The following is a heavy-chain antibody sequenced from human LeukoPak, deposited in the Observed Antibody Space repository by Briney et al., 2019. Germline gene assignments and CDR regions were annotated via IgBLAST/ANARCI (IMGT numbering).Heavy chain of an antibody. J-gene: IGHJ4*02. V-gene: IGHV3-11*01. Sequence: PGGSLRLSCAASGFTFSDYYMSWIRQAPGKGLEWVSYISSSGTTIYYTDSVKGRFTISRDNAKNSLSLQIISLRAEDTAIYYCARHGGDYEDYFDYWGRGTLVTVSS. CDR1: GFTFSDYY. D-gene: IGHD3-22*01. CDR3: ARHGGDYEDYFDY. CDR2: ISSSGTTI.